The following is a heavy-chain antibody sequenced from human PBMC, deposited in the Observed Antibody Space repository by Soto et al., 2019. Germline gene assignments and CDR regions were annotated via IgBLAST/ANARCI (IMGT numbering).Heavy chain of an antibody. Sequence: ASVKVSCKASGYSFISYGISWVRQAPGQGLEWMGWISAYNGNTNYAQKLQGRVTMTTDTSTSTAYMELRSLRSDDTAVYYCARDQTDGSTYYYDSSGYAYFDYWGQGTPVTVSS. CDR3: ARDQTDGSTYYYDSSGYAYFDY. V-gene: IGHV1-18*04. CDR1: GYSFISYG. CDR2: ISAYNGNT. D-gene: IGHD3-22*01. J-gene: IGHJ4*02.